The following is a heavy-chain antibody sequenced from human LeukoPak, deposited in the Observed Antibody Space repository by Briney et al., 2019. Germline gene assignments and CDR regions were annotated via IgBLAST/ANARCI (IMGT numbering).Heavy chain of an antibody. V-gene: IGHV4-61*01. CDR3: ARTLAYCGGDCYSVDY. CDR2: IYYSGST. J-gene: IGHJ4*02. CDR1: GGSVSSGSYY. Sequence: SETLSLTCTVSGGSVSSGSYYWSWIRQPPGKGLEWIGYIYYSGSTNYNPSLKSRVTISVDTSKNQFSLKLSSATAADTAVCYCARTLAYCGGDCYSVDYWGQGTLVTVSS. D-gene: IGHD2-21*02.